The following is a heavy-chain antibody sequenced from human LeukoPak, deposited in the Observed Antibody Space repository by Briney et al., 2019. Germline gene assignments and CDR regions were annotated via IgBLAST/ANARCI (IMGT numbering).Heavy chain of an antibody. CDR1: GGSFSGYY. V-gene: IGHV4-34*01. CDR3: ARAGTIAAAGRRTRPPPLLGFSDI. Sequence: SETLSLTCAVYGGSFSGYYWSWIRQPPGKGLEWIGEINHSGSTNYNPSLKSRVTISVDTSKNQFSLKLSSVTAADTAVYYCARAGTIAAAGRRTRPPPLLGFSDIWAKGQWSPSLQ. J-gene: IGHJ3*02. CDR2: INHSGST. D-gene: IGHD6-13*01.